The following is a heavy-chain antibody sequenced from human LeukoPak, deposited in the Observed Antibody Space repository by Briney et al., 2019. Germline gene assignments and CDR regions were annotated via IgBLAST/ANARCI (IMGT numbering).Heavy chain of an antibody. CDR1: GFTFDDYA. CDR3: AKDDLGDFYDSSGYPDY. D-gene: IGHD3-22*01. Sequence: GRSLRLSCAASGFTFDDYAMHWVRQAPGKGLEWVSGISWNSGSIGYADSVKGRFTISRDNAKNSLYFQMNSLIAEDTALYYIAKDDLGDFYDSSGYPDYWGQGILVTVSS. V-gene: IGHV3-9*01. CDR2: ISWNSGSI. J-gene: IGHJ4*02.